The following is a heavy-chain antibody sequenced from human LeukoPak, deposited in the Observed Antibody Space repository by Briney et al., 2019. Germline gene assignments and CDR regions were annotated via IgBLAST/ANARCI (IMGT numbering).Heavy chain of an antibody. V-gene: IGHV3-30*02. CDR1: GFTFSSYG. Sequence: TGGSLRLSCSASGFTFSSYGMHWVRQAPGKGLEWVAVIWYDGTNKYYADSVKGRFTISRDNSKNTLYLQMNSLRAEDTAVYYCAKEYDYGSGSNLGDYWGQGTLVTVSS. D-gene: IGHD3-10*01. CDR2: IWYDGTNK. CDR3: AKEYDYGSGSNLGDY. J-gene: IGHJ4*02.